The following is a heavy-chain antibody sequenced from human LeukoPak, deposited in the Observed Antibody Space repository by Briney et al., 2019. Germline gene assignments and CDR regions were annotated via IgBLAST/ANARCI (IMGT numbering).Heavy chain of an antibody. D-gene: IGHD6-13*01. CDR1: GFAFSSYS. CDR2: IWPDGSNK. V-gene: IGHV3-33*01. J-gene: IGHJ4*02. Sequence: GGSLRLSCEAAGFAFSSYSMHWVRQAPGKGLEWVAAIWPDGSNKYYANSVKGRFTISRDNSKNTLYLQMNSLRGDDTAIYYCARELAAWGQGTLVTVSS. CDR3: ARELAA.